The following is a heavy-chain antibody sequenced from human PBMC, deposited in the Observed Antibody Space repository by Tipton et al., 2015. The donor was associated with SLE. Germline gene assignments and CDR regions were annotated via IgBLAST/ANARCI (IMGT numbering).Heavy chain of an antibody. CDR3: ASNIAPRAGFDY. D-gene: IGHD6-13*01. J-gene: IGHJ4*02. CDR2: IWYDGSNK. CDR1: GFTFSSYG. V-gene: IGHV3-33*08. Sequence: SLRLSCAASGFTFSSYGMHWVRQAPGKGLEWVAVIWYDGSNKYYADSVKGRFTISRDNSKNTLYLQMNSLRAEDTAVYYCASNIAPRAGFDYWGQRNLVTFSS.